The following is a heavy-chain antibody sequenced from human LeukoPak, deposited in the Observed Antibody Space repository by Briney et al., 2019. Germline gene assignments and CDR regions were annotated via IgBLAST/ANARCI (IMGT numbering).Heavy chain of an antibody. CDR1: GGSISSSSYS. V-gene: IGHV4-39*01. CDR3: ARRLLYCSGGSCYFPFDY. D-gene: IGHD2-15*01. J-gene: IGHJ4*02. Sequence: PSETLSLTCTVSGGSISSSSYSWGWIRQPPGKGLEWIGSIYYSGSTYYNPSLKSRVTISVDTSKNQFSLKLSSVTAADTAVYYCARRLLYCSGGSCYFPFDYWGQGTLVTVSS. CDR2: IYYSGST.